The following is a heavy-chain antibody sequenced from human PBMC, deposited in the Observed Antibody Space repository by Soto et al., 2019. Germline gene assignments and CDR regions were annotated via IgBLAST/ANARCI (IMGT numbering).Heavy chain of an antibody. Sequence: QVQLQQWGAGLLKPSETLSLTCAVYGGSFSGYYWSWIRQPPGKGLEWIGEINHSGSTNYNPSLNSRLTISVDTSKNQFSLKLSSVTAANTAVYYCARGPRGRYNWNYGSPDYWGQRTLVTVSS. D-gene: IGHD1-7*01. CDR2: INHSGST. CDR1: GGSFSGYY. CDR3: ARGPRGRYNWNYGSPDY. V-gene: IGHV4-34*01. J-gene: IGHJ4*02.